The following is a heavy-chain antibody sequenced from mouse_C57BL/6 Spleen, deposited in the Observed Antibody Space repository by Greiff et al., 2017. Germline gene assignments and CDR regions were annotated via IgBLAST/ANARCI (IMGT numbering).Heavy chain of an antibody. D-gene: IGHD2-4*01. CDR3: VRRDDYDPHYAMDY. V-gene: IGHV10-1*01. Sequence: EVQLVESGGGLVQPKGSLKLSCAASGFSFNTYAMNWVRQAPGTGLEWVARIRSKSNNYATYYADSVKDRFTISRDDSESMLYLQMNNLKTEDTAMYYGVRRDDYDPHYAMDYWGQGTSVT. CDR1: GFSFNTYA. J-gene: IGHJ4*01. CDR2: IRSKSNNYAT.